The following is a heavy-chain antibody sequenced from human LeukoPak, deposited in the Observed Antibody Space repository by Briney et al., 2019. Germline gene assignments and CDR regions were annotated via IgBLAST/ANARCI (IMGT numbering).Heavy chain of an antibody. Sequence: QPGGSLRLSCAASGFTFSSYWMHWVRQAPGKGLVWVSRINTDGSNTTYADSVKGRFTISRDNAKNTLYLQMNSLRAEDTAVYYCARERAYYYFDYWGQGALVTVSS. V-gene: IGHV3-74*01. D-gene: IGHD2-21*01. CDR2: INTDGSNT. CDR1: GFTFSSYW. CDR3: ARERAYYYFDY. J-gene: IGHJ4*02.